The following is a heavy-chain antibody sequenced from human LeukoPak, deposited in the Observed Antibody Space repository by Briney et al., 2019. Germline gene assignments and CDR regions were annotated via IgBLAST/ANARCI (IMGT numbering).Heavy chain of an antibody. Sequence: SETLSLTCTVSGGSISSYYWSWIRQPPGKGLEWIGYIYYSGSTNYNPSLKSRVTISVDTSKNQFSLKLSSVTAADTAVYYCARDNPRVQAAEYYFDYWGQGTLVTVSS. D-gene: IGHD6-25*01. J-gene: IGHJ4*02. CDR2: IYYSGST. CDR3: ARDNPRVQAAEYYFDY. CDR1: GGSISSYY. V-gene: IGHV4-59*01.